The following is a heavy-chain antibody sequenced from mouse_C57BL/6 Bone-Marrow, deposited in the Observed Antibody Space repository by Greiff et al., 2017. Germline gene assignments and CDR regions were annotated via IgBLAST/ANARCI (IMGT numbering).Heavy chain of an antibody. Sequence: QVQLQQSGAELVKPGASVKMSCKASGYTFTSYWITWVKQRPGQGLEWIGDIYPGSGSTNYNEKFKSKATLTVDTSSSTAYMQLSSLTSEDSAVYCCATERTTVVGDDYAMDYWGQGTSVTVSS. D-gene: IGHD1-1*01. CDR3: ATERTTVVGDDYAMDY. J-gene: IGHJ4*01. CDR2: IYPGSGST. CDR1: GYTFTSYW. V-gene: IGHV1-55*01.